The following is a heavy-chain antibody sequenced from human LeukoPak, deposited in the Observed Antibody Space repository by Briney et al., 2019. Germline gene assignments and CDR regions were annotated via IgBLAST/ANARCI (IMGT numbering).Heavy chain of an antibody. CDR3: AKAVQTYYYDSSAPGGY. D-gene: IGHD3-22*01. V-gene: IGHV3-7*03. CDR2: IKEDGSVK. Sequence: PGGSLRLSCAASGFSFSSTLLTWVRQAPGKGLEWLANIKEDGSVKNYVDSVKGRFTISRDNSKNTLYLQMNSLRAEDTAVYYCAKAVQTYYYDSSAPGGYWGQGTLVTVSS. CDR1: GFSFSSTL. J-gene: IGHJ4*02.